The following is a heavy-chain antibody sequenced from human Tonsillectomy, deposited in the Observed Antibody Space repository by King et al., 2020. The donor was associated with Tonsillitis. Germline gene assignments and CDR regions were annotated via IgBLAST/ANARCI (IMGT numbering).Heavy chain of an antibody. CDR3: AGGTSKSNFYFGLDV. D-gene: IGHD4-11*01. CDR1: GYTFTGYY. Sequence: VQLVESGAEVKKPGASVKVSCKASGYTFTGYYIHWVRQDPGQGLEWMGWINPSSGGTTYAQKFQGRVTMTRDTSIITAYMELSRLRSDDTALYFCAGGTSKSNFYFGLDVWGQGTTVTVSS. J-gene: IGHJ6*02. CDR2: INPSSGGT. V-gene: IGHV1-2*02.